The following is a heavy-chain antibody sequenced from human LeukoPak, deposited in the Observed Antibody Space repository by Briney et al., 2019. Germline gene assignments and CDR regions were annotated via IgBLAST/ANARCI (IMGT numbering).Heavy chain of an antibody. Sequence: SETLSLTCAVSGGSISSSNYYWGWIRQPPGKGLEWIVSIYYSGSTYYNPSLKSRVTISVDTSRNQFSLKLNSVTAADTAVYYCARDTIIRGVIITTDYWGQGTLVTVSS. J-gene: IGHJ4*02. CDR2: IYYSGST. CDR1: GGSISSSNYY. D-gene: IGHD3-10*01. V-gene: IGHV4-39*07. CDR3: ARDTIIRGVIITTDY.